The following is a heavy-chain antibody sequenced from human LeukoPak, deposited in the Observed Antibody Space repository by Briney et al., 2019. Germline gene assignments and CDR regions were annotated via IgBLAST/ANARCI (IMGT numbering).Heavy chain of an antibody. CDR1: GFTFSSYS. J-gene: IGHJ5*02. D-gene: IGHD3-22*01. CDR2: ISSSSSYI. CDR3: ARDLSSGYWFDP. Sequence: GGSLRLSCAASGFTFSSYSMNWVRQAPGKGLEWVSSISSSSSYIYYADSVKGRFTISRDNAKNSLYLQMNSLRAEDTAVYYCARDLSSGYWFDPWGQGTLVTVSS. V-gene: IGHV3-21*01.